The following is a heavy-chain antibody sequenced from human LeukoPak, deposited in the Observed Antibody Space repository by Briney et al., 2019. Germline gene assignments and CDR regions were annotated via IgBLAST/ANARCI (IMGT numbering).Heavy chain of an antibody. CDR1: GFTFSSYG. J-gene: IGHJ4*02. V-gene: IGHV3-30*04. D-gene: IGHD1-26*01. CDR2: ISDDGSNT. Sequence: GGSLRLSCAASGFTFSSYGMHWVRQAPGKGLEWVTVISDDGSNTYYADSVKGRFTIYRDNSKNTLYLHMNSLRAEDTAVYYCARDPSNSGSYYVLDYWGPGTLVTVSS. CDR3: ARDPSNSGSYYVLDY.